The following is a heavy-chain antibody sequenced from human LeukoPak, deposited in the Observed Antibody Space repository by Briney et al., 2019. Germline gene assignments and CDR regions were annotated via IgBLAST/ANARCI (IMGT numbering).Heavy chain of an antibody. Sequence: PGGSLRLSCAASGFTFSSYWMHWVRQAPGKGLVWVSRINSDGSSTSYADSVKGRFTISRDNAKNTLYLQMNSLRAEDTAVYYCARVGLYSSGWSHFCYFVYWGQGTLVTVSS. CDR1: GFTFSSYW. CDR3: ARVGLYSSGWSHFCYFVY. V-gene: IGHV3-74*01. J-gene: IGHJ4*02. D-gene: IGHD6-19*01. CDR2: INSDGSST.